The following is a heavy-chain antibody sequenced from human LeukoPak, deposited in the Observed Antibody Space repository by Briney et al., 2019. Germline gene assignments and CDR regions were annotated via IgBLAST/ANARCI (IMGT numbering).Heavy chain of an antibody. V-gene: IGHV3-23*01. CDR1: GFTFSSYG. CDR2: ISGSGGST. Sequence: GGTLRLSCAASGFTFSSYGMSWVRRAPGKGLEWVSAISGSGGSTYYADSVKGRFTISRDNSKNTLYLQMNSLRAEDTAVYYCAKENYYDSSGYYRDWGQGTLVTVSS. D-gene: IGHD3-22*01. CDR3: AKENYYDSSGYYRD. J-gene: IGHJ4*02.